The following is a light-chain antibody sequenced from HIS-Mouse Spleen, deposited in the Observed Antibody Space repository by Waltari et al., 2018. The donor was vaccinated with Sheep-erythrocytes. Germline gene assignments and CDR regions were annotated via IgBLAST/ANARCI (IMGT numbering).Light chain of an antibody. CDR2: DVS. CDR3: CSYAGSYTVV. Sequence: QSALTQLRSVSGSPGQSVTISCTGTSSDVSVYNYVSWYQQHPGKAPKLMIYDVSKRPSGVPDRFSGSKSGNTASLTISGLQAEDEADYYCCSYAGSYTVVFGGGTKLTVL. J-gene: IGLJ2*01. CDR1: SSDVSVYNY. V-gene: IGLV2-11*01.